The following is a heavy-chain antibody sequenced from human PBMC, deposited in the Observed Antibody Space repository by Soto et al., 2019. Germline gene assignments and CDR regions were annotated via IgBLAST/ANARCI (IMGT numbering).Heavy chain of an antibody. CDR3: AKAREAVAGTVDY. J-gene: IGHJ4*02. V-gene: IGHV3-30*18. CDR1: GFTFSSYG. D-gene: IGHD6-19*01. CDR2: ISYDGSNK. Sequence: GGSLRLSCAASGFTFSSYGMHWVRQAPGKGLEWVAVISYDGSNKYYADSVKGRFTISRDNSKNTLYLQMNSLRAEDTAVYYCAKAREAVAGTVDYWGQATLVTVSS.